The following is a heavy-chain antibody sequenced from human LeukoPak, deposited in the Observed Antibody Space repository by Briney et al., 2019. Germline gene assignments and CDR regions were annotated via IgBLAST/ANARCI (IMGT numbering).Heavy chain of an antibody. Sequence: SGGSLRLSCAASGFIFSNYGMHWVRQARGKGLEWVTFIRYDGGTKYYADSVRGRFTISRDNSKNILYLQMDSLRREDTAVYYCAKDSYGSQNYYYFMDVWGKGNTVIVSS. J-gene: IGHJ6*03. CDR2: IRYDGGTK. CDR3: AKDSYGSQNYYYFMDV. V-gene: IGHV3-30*02. CDR1: GFIFSNYG. D-gene: IGHD5-18*01.